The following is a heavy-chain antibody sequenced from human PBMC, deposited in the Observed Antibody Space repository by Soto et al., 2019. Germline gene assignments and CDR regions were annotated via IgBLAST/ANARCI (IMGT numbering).Heavy chain of an antibody. CDR3: AKDYGSSRYFFDY. CDR1: GFTFSGYY. Sequence: GGYLRRSGASSGFTFSGYYMSWVRHAPGEGLEVVSTISGNGANAHYADSVKGRFSISRDNSKNTPYIQMNSLRADDTAVYYCAKDYGSSRYFFDYWGQGALVTVSS. CDR2: ISGNGANA. D-gene: IGHD6-19*01. J-gene: IGHJ4*02. V-gene: IGHV3-23*01.